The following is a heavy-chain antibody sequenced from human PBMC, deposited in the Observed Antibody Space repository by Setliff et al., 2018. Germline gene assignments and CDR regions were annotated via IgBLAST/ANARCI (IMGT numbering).Heavy chain of an antibody. CDR3: ASLPYYDSSGYSLSYY. Sequence: SETLSLTCSVSGASISNYYWSWIRQPPGKGLEWIGSIYYSGSTYYNPSLKSRVTISVDTSKNQFSLKLSSVTAADTAVYYCASLPYYDSSGYSLSYYWGQGTLVTVSS. CDR2: IYYSGST. J-gene: IGHJ4*02. D-gene: IGHD3-22*01. CDR1: GASISNYY. V-gene: IGHV4-39*01.